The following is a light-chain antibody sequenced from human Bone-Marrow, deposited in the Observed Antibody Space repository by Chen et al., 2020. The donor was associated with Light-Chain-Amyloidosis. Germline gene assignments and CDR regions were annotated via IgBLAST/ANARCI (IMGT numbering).Light chain of an antibody. CDR1: DLPTKY. CDR2: IDT. V-gene: IGLV3-25*03. Sequence: SYELTQPPSVSVSPGQTARITCSGDDLPTKYAYWYQQKPGQAPVLVIHIDTERPSGISERFSGSSSGTTATLTINGVQAEDETDYHCQSADSSGTYEVIFGGGTKLTVL. J-gene: IGLJ2*01. CDR3: QSADSSGTYEVI.